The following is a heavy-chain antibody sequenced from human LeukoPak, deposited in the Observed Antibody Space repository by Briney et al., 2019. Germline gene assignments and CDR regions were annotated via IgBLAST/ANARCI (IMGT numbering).Heavy chain of an antibody. Sequence: GGSLRLSCAASGFTFSSYSMNWVRQAPGKGLEWVSSISSSSSYIYYADSVKGRFTISRDNAKNSLYLQMNSLRAEDTAVYYCAKDLGSYGSGSYDYWGQGTLVTVSS. CDR3: AKDLGSYGSGSYDY. CDR1: GFTFSSYS. J-gene: IGHJ4*02. V-gene: IGHV3-21*01. CDR2: ISSSSSYI. D-gene: IGHD3-10*01.